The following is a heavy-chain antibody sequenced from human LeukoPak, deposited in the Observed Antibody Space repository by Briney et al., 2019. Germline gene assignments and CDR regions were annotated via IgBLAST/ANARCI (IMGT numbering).Heavy chain of an antibody. D-gene: IGHD3-22*01. J-gene: IGHJ4*02. CDR1: GFTFSSYA. Sequence: GGSLRLSCAASGFTFSSYAMSWVRQAPGKGLEWVSAISGSGGSTYYADSVKGRFTISRDNSKNTLYLQMNSLRVEDTAVYYCARDQYYYDSSGYFYDFWGQGTLVTVSS. CDR3: ARDQYYYDSSGYFYDF. V-gene: IGHV3-23*01. CDR2: ISGSGGST.